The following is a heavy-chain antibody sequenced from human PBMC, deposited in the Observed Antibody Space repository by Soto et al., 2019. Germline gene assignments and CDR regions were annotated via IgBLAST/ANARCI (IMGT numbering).Heavy chain of an antibody. CDR1: GGTFSSYT. D-gene: IGHD3-9*01. V-gene: IGHV1-69*02. J-gene: IGHJ5*02. Sequence: QVQLVQSGAEVKKPGSSVKVSCKASGGTFSSYTISWVRQAPGQGLEWMGRIIPILGIANYAQKFQGRVTMTAYKSTSTAYSELSSLRSEDTAVYYCARAVSTYYDILTGHTPLRPWGQGTLVTVSS. CDR3: ARAVSTYYDILTGHTPLRP. CDR2: IIPILGIA.